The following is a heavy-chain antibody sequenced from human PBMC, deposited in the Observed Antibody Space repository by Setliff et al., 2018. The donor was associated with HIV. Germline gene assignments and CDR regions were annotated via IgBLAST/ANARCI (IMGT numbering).Heavy chain of an antibody. V-gene: IGHV3-15*01. CDR2: IKSKRDGGTI. CDR3: TTDRFV. J-gene: IGHJ4*02. Sequence: PGGSLRLSCAASGFIFSNARMSWVRQAPGKGLEWLGRIKSKRDGGTIDYTAPVKGRFTISRDDSKNTLYLGMNNLKTEDTAVYYCTTDRFVWGQGTLVTVSS. D-gene: IGHD3-16*01. CDR1: GFIFSNAR.